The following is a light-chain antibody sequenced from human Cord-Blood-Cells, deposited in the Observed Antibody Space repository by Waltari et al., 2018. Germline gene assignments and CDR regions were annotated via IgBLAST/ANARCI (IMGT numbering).Light chain of an antibody. CDR3: QQYYSTPFT. CDR1: QSVLYSSNNKNY. CDR2: WAS. J-gene: IGKJ3*01. Sequence: DIVMTQSPDSLAVSLGERATINCKSSQSVLYSSNNKNYLAWYQQKPRQPTKLLIYWASTRESGFPDRFSGSGSGTDFTLTISSLQAEDVSVYYCQQYYSTPFTFGPGTKVDIK. V-gene: IGKV4-1*01.